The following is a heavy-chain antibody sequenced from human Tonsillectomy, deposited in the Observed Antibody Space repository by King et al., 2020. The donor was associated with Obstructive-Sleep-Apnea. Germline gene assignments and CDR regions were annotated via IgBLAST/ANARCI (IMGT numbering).Heavy chain of an antibody. J-gene: IGHJ6*02. CDR1: GFTFRNYG. CDR2: MSDDANYK. CDR3: VGNSYGDSPLLYGMDV. Sequence: VQLVESGGGVVQPGKSLRLSCAVSGFTFRNYGLHWVRQAPGKGLEWVAVMSDDANYKYYAASLKGRFTISRDKTKNTLYLQMNSLRTEDTAVYYCVGNSYGDSPLLYGMDVWGQGTTVTVSS. V-gene: IGHV3-30*03. D-gene: IGHD2-21*02.